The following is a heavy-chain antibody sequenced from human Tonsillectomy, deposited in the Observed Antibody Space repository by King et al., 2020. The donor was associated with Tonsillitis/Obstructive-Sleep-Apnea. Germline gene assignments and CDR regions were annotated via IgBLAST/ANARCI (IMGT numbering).Heavy chain of an antibody. CDR1: GGSISSYY. CDR2: IYYSGST. Sequence: VQLQESGPGLVKPSETLSLTCTVSGGSISSYYWSWIRQPPGKGLEWIGYIYYSGSTNYNPSLKSRVTISVDTSKNQFSLKLSSVTAADTAVYYCAREKAYCSSTSCSGSFDYWGQGTLVTVSS. CDR3: AREKAYCSSTSCSGSFDY. J-gene: IGHJ4*02. D-gene: IGHD2-2*01. V-gene: IGHV4-59*01.